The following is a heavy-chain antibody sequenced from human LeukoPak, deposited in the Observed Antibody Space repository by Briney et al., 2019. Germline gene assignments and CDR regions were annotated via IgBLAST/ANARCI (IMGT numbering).Heavy chain of an antibody. J-gene: IGHJ4*02. D-gene: IGHD2-21*02. CDR2: IIPILGIA. Sequence: SVKVSCKASGGTFSSYAISWVRQAPGQGLEWMGRIIPILGIANYAQKFQGRVTITADKSTSTAYMELSSLRSEDPAVYYCARDLVVVTANRYYFDYWGQGTLVTVSS. V-gene: IGHV1-69*04. CDR3: ARDLVVVTANRYYFDY. CDR1: GGTFSSYA.